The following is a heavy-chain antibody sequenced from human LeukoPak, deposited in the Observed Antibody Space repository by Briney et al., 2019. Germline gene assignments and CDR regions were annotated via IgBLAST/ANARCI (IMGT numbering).Heavy chain of an antibody. CDR1: GGSISSSSYY. CDR2: IYYSGST. J-gene: IGHJ4*02. D-gene: IGHD1/OR15-1a*01. V-gene: IGHV4-39*07. CDR3: ARDPRNWNMPRFGY. Sequence: SETLSLTCAVSGGSISSSSYYWGWIRQPPGKGLEWIGSIYYSGSTYYNPSLKSRVTISVDTSKNQFSLKLSSVTAADTAVYYCARDPRNWNMPRFGYWGQGTLVTVSS.